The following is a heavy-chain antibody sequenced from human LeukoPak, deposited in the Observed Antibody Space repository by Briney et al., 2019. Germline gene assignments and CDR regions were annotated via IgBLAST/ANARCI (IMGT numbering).Heavy chain of an antibody. V-gene: IGHV3-74*01. D-gene: IGHD6-6*01. CDR2: INSDGSNT. CDR3: ARDQEYSSSYPDY. J-gene: IGHJ4*02. CDR1: GFTFSSYA. Sequence: PGGSLRLSCAASGFTFSSYAMSWVRQAPGKGLVWVSRINSDGSNTSYADSVKGRFTISRDNAKNTLYLQMNSLRAEDTAVYYCARDQEYSSSYPDYWGQGTLVTVSS.